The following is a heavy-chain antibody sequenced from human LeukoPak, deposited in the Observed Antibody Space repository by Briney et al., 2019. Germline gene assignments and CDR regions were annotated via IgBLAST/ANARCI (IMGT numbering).Heavy chain of an antibody. CDR1: GGSISSYY. CDR3: AGNIAAAREFDY. CDR2: IYYSGST. V-gene: IGHV4-59*08. Sequence: SETLSLTCTVSGGSISSYYWSWIRQPPGKGLERIGYIYYSGSTNYNPSLKGRVTISVDTSKNQFSLKLSSVTAADTAVYYCAGNIAAAREFDYWGQGTLVTVSS. D-gene: IGHD6-13*01. J-gene: IGHJ4*02.